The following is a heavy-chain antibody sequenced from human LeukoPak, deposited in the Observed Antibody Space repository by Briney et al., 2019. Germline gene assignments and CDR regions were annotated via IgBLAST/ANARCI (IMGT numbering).Heavy chain of an antibody. CDR2: VNADGGNT. V-gene: IGHV3-23*01. CDR3: TKRVKYGGTWDHFAD. Sequence: GGSLRLSSAASGFTFDNYRMSWVRQAPGKGLRGVSTVNADGGNTYYADSVKGWFTISRDNSKSTLILQMNSLRVEDTALYYCTKRVKYGGTWDHFADWGQGTLVTVSS. J-gene: IGHJ4*02. D-gene: IGHD1-26*01. CDR1: GFTFDNYR.